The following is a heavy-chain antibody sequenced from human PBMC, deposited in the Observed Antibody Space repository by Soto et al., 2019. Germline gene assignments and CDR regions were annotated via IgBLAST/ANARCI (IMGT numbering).Heavy chain of an antibody. Sequence: GGSLRLSCAASGFTFSSSSMNWVRQAPGKGLEWVSSISSSSSYIYYADSVKGRFTISRDNAKNSLYLQMNSLRAEDTAVYYCAREGYYVYGMDVWGQGTTVTVSS. CDR2: ISSSSSYI. J-gene: IGHJ6*02. V-gene: IGHV3-21*01. CDR3: AREGYYVYGMDV. D-gene: IGHD3-3*01. CDR1: GFTFSSSS.